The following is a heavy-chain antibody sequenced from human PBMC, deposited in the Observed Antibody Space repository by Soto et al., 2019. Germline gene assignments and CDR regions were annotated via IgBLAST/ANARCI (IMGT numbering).Heavy chain of an antibody. Sequence: EVYLVESGGGSVQPGGSLSLSCEASRFTFSDHYMNWVRQAPGKGLEWVGRSRNRANGYTTEYAASVKGRFTISRDDSKNSMYLQMSYLETEDTAIYYCVRDLTATGTYYFDIWGQGTLVTVSS. J-gene: IGHJ4*02. CDR3: VRDLTATGTYYFDI. CDR1: RFTFSDHY. D-gene: IGHD1-7*01. CDR2: SRNRANGYTT. V-gene: IGHV3-72*01.